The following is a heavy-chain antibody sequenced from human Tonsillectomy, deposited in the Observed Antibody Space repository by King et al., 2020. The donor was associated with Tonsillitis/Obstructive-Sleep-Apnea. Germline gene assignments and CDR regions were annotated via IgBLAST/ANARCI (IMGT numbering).Heavy chain of an antibody. Sequence: VQLVESGGGLVKPGGSLRLSCAASGFTFSNAWMSWVRQAPGKGLEWVGRIKSKTDGGTTDYAAPVKGRFTISRDDSKNTLYLQMNSLKTEDTAVYYCTTAFYEAMDIVVVPAALKREDAFDIWGQGTMVTVSS. CDR1: GFTFSNAW. D-gene: IGHD2-2*03. J-gene: IGHJ3*02. V-gene: IGHV3-15*01. CDR3: TTAFYEAMDIVVVPAALKREDAFDI. CDR2: IKSKTDGGTT.